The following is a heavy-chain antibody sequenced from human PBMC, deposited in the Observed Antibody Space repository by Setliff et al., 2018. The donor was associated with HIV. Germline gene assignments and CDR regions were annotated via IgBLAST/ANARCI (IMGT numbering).Heavy chain of an antibody. D-gene: IGHD2-21*02. CDR3: ARAFVEVTPHYALDV. CDR1: GYTFINYG. CDR2: ISAYNGDT. J-gene: IGHJ6*02. Sequence: ASVKVSCKASGYTFINYGISWVRQAPGQGLEWMGWISAYNGDTGSAQKFQGIPTMTRDTSIDTAYMELSSLSSDDSAVYFCARAFVEVTPHYALDVWGQGTTVTVSS. V-gene: IGHV1-18*01.